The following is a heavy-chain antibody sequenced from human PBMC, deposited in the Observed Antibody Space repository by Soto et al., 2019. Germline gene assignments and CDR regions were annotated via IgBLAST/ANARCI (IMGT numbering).Heavy chain of an antibody. V-gene: IGHV3-23*01. Sequence: EVQLLESGGGLVQPGGSLRLSCTASGFTFSSYAMNWVRQAPGKGLEWVSVISGSGGSTYYADSVKGRFTISRDNSKNKRYLQMNSLGAEDTAVYYCASRTSGWYFDYWGQGTLVTVSS. CDR1: GFTFSSYA. CDR2: ISGSGGST. CDR3: ASRTSGWYFDY. D-gene: IGHD6-19*01. J-gene: IGHJ4*02.